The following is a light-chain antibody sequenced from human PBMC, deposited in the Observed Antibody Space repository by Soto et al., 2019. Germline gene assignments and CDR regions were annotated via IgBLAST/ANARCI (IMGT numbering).Light chain of an antibody. CDR1: SSDVGGYNY. CDR3: SSNVGSGDGV. Sequence: QSALTQPPSASGSPGQSVTISCTGTSSDVGGYNYVSWYQQHPGKAPKLMIYEVTKRPSGVPDRVSGSKSGNTASLTVSGLQAEDEADYYCSSNVGSGDGVFGGGTKVTVL. V-gene: IGLV2-8*01. J-gene: IGLJ3*02. CDR2: EVT.